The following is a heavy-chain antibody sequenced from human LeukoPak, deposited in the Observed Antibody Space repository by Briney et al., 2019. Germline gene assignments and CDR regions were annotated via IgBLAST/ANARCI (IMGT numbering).Heavy chain of an antibody. CDR1: GFTFSSYS. CDR3: ASVEWAKRAFDI. CDR2: ISSSSSTI. V-gene: IGHV3-48*01. D-gene: IGHD2-8*01. J-gene: IGHJ3*02. Sequence: PGGSLRLSCAASGFTFSSYSMNWVRQAPGKGLEWVSYISSSSSTIYYADSVKGRFTISRDNAKNSLYLQMNSLRAEDTAVYYCASVEWAKRAFDIWGQGTMVTVSS.